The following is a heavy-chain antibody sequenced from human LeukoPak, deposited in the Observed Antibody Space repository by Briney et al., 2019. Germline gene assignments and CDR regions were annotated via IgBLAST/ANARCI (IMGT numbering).Heavy chain of an antibody. J-gene: IGHJ4*02. Sequence: SETLSLTCAVYGGSFSGYYWSWIRQPPGKGREWIGEINHSGSANYNPSLKSRVTISVGTSKNQFSLKLSSVTAADTAVYYCARPYSSGWSFDYWGQGTLVTVSS. V-gene: IGHV4-34*01. CDR3: ARPYSSGWSFDY. D-gene: IGHD6-19*01. CDR1: GGSFSGYY. CDR2: INHSGSA.